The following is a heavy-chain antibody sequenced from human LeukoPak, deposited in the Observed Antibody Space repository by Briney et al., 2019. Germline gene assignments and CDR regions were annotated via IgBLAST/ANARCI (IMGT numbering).Heavy chain of an antibody. V-gene: IGHV3-21*01. J-gene: IGHJ4*02. CDR2: ISSSSSYI. CDR3: ARAFNSGWYRYVLDY. Sequence: GGSLGLSCAASGFTFSSYSMNWVRKAPGTGLEWVSSISSSSSYIYYADSVKGRFTISRGNAKNSLYLRMNSLRAEDTAVYYCARAFNSGWYRYVLDYWGQGTLVTVSS. D-gene: IGHD6-19*01. CDR1: GFTFSSYS.